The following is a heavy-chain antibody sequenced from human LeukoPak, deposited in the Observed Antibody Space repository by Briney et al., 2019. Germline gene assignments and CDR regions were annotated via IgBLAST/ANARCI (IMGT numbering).Heavy chain of an antibody. J-gene: IGHJ5*02. Sequence: GGSLRLSCAASGFTFKLYWMHWVRQVPGRGPVWVSRINHDGSDAIYADSVRGRFTISRDDAKNTLYLQMNNLRAEDTAVYYCVRGGPSTWSWGQGTLVTVSS. V-gene: IGHV3-74*01. CDR2: INHDGSDA. CDR1: GFTFKLYW. D-gene: IGHD2-15*01. CDR3: VRGGPSTWS.